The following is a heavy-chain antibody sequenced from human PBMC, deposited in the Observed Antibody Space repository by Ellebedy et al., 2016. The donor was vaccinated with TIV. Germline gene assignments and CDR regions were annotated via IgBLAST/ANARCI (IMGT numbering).Heavy chain of an antibody. D-gene: IGHD3-3*01. V-gene: IGHV4-59*13. Sequence: SETLSLXCAVYGASFSHYYWSWIRQPPGKGLEYIGYLYYSGSSNYNPSLKSRVTISVDRSKTQFSLKVRSVTAADTAVYYCARGSFWSGFPPHGRSFDLWGQGTMVTVSS. CDR3: ARGSFWSGFPPHGRSFDL. CDR1: GASFSHYY. CDR2: LYYSGSS. J-gene: IGHJ3*01.